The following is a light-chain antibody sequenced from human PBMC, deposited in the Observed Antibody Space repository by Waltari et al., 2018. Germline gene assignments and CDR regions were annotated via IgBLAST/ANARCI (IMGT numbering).Light chain of an antibody. CDR3: QQRSSWPLT. CDR1: QSVDSK. J-gene: IGKJ4*01. Sequence: DIVLTQSPATLSLSPGDRVTLSCRASQSVDSKLGWYQQKPGQAPRLLIYDASNRATGIPARFSGSGSGTDFTLTITNLEPDDFAVYYCQQRSSWPLTFGGGTKVEIK. CDR2: DAS. V-gene: IGKV3-11*01.